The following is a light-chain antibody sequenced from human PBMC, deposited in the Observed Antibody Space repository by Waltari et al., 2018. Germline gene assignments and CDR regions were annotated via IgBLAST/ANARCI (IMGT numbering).Light chain of an antibody. CDR1: QRVSSNY. CDR3: QQYGDSLT. CDR2: GAS. J-gene: IGKJ4*01. Sequence: EIVLTQSPGTMSLSPGERATLSCRASQRVSSNYLAWYQQQPFQAPRLLIYGASIRATGIPDRFSGSGSGTDFTLTINRLEPEDFAVYYCQQYGDSLTFGGGTKVEIK. V-gene: IGKV3-20*01.